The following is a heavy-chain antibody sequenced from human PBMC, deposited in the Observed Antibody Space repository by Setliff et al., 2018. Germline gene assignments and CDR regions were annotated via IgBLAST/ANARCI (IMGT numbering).Heavy chain of an antibody. D-gene: IGHD2-8*01. J-gene: IGHJ4*02. Sequence: VASVKVSCKASGYTFSHSGITWVRQAPGQGLEWMGWISVYTGNTNYAPKLQGRVTMTTDASTSTAYMELRGLTSDDTAVYYCSRSVRYCSKTACQTASGAELWGQGTLVTVSS. CDR3: SRSVRYCSKTACQTASGAEL. V-gene: IGHV1-18*01. CDR2: ISVYTGNT. CDR1: GYTFSHSG.